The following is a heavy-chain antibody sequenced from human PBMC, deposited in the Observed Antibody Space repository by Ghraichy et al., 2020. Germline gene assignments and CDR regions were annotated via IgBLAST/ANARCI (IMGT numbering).Heavy chain of an antibody. CDR1: GFTFSSYA. D-gene: IGHD3-22*01. CDR3: ARGSTMIVVDY. J-gene: IGHJ4*02. CDR2: ISSNGGST. V-gene: IGHV3-64*01. Sequence: GGSLRLSCAASGFTFSSYAMHWVRQAPGKGLEYVSAISSNGGSTYYANSVKGRFTISRDNSKNTLYLQMGSLRAEDMAVYYCARGSTMIVVDYWGQGTLVTVSS.